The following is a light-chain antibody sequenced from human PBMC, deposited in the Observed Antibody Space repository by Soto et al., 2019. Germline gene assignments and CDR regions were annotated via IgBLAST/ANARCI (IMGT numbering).Light chain of an antibody. Sequence: EIVKTQSPATLSVSPGQRATLSCRASQSVRSNLAWYQPKPGQAPRLLIYGASSRATGIPAGFCCSGARAECARTICGLQSEDVVIDYCRQYNNWPRTFCQGAKVDIK. V-gene: IGKV3D-15*01. CDR1: QSVRSN. CDR2: GAS. J-gene: IGKJ1*01. CDR3: RQYNNWPRT.